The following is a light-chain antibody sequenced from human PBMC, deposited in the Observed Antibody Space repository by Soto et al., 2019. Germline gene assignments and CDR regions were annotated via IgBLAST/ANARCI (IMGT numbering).Light chain of an antibody. CDR2: DAS. CDR3: QQRANWPLT. CDR1: QSVSSY. Sequence: ETVLTQSPATLSLSPGERATLSCRASQSVSSYLAWYQQKPGQAPRLLIYDASTRATGIPARFSGSGSGTGFTLTISSLEPEDFAVYYCQQRANWPLTFGGGTKVEIK. V-gene: IGKV3-11*01. J-gene: IGKJ4*01.